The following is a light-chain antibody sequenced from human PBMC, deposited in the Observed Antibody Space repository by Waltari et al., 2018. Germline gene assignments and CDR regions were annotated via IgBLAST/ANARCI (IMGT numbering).Light chain of an antibody. CDR3: QSADSSGTEV. CDR2: KDI. J-gene: IGLJ3*02. V-gene: IGLV3-25*03. CDR1: ALPKQY. Sequence: SSELTQPPSVSVSPGQTARIPCSGDALPKQYVYWYQQKPGQAPVLVIYKDIERPSGIPERFSASTSGTTVTLTISGVQAEDEADYYCQSADSSGTEVFGGGTKLTVL.